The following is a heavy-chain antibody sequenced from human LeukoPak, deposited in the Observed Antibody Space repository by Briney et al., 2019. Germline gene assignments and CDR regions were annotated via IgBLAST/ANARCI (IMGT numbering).Heavy chain of an antibody. V-gene: IGHV4-59*01. CDR3: ARVVGHYYYYGMDV. D-gene: IGHD1-26*01. CDR2: IYYNERS. CDR1: GDSISSYF. J-gene: IGHJ6*02. Sequence: SETLSLTCTVSGDSISSYFWSWIRQPPGKGLEWIGYIYYNERSNYNPSLRSRVTISVDTSKNQFSLKLSSVTAADTAVYYCARVVGHYYYYGMDVWGQGTSVTVSS.